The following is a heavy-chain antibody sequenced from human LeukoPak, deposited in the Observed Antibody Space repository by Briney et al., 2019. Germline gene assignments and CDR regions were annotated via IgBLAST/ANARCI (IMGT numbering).Heavy chain of an antibody. J-gene: IGHJ4*02. V-gene: IGHV4-34*01. CDR3: ARDQGFGSSFDY. CDR2: INHSGST. CDR1: GGSFSGYY. Sequence: SETLSLTCAVYGGSFSGYYWSWIRQPPGKGLEWIGEINHSGSTNYNPSLKSRVTISVDASKNQFSLKLSSVTAADTAVYYCARDQGFGSSFDYWGQGTLVTVSS. D-gene: IGHD3-10*01.